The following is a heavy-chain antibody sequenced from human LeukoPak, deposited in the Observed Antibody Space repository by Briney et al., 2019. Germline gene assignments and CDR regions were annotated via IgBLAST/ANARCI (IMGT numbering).Heavy chain of an antibody. V-gene: IGHV4-59*01. CDR1: GFTFSSYA. D-gene: IGHD6-13*01. J-gene: IGHJ4*02. Sequence: GSLRLSCAVSGFTFSSYAMSWVRQPPGKGLEWIGYIYYSGSTNYNPSLKSRVTISVDTSKNQFSLKLSSVTAADTAVYYCARGKGARSSWSYWGQGTLVTVSS. CDR2: IYYSGST. CDR3: ARGKGARSSWSY.